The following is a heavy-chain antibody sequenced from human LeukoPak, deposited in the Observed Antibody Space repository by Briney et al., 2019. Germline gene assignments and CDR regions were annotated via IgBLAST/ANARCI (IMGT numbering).Heavy chain of an antibody. CDR3: ARQWGAY. D-gene: IGHD3-16*01. V-gene: IGHV4-59*08. Sequence: PSETLSLTCTVSGGSISGYYWSWIRQPPGKGLEWIAYIYYNGISNYNPSLKSRVIISVDSSKNQFSLKLTSVTAADTAVYYCARQWGAYWGQGTLVTVSS. CDR1: GGSISGYY. J-gene: IGHJ4*02. CDR2: IYYNGIS.